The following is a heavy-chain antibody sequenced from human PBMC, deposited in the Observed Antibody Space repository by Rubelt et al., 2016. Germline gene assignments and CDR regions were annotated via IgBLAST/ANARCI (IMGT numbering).Heavy chain of an antibody. Sequence: VQLVESGGGVVQPGRSLRLSCAVSGFAFSSYDMHWVRQAPGKGLEWLAVISLHGTNTYYANSVKGRFTISRDDSKNTVYLQMNSLGAEDTAVYYCARDPISRVRFLEWLLYGDVWGKGTTVTVSS. CDR3: ARDPISRVRFLEWLLYGDV. CDR1: GFAFSSYD. V-gene: IGHV3-30*03. CDR2: ISLHGTNT. J-gene: IGHJ6*04. D-gene: IGHD3-3*01.